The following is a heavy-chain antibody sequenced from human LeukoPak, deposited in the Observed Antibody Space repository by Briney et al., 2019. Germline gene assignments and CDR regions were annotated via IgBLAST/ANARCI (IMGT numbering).Heavy chain of an antibody. V-gene: IGHV3-23*01. CDR3: AKVDALQLVRSLYFDY. CDR1: GFTFSSYA. CDR2: ISGSGGST. J-gene: IGHJ4*02. Sequence: PGGSLRLSCAASGFTFSSYAMSWVRQAPGKGLEWVSAISGSGGSTYYADSVKGRFTISRDNSKNTLYLQMNSLRAEDTAVYYCAKVDALQLVRSLYFDYWGQGTLVTVSS. D-gene: IGHD6-13*01.